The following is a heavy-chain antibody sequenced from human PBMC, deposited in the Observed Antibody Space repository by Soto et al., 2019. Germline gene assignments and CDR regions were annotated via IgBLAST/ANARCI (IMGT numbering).Heavy chain of an antibody. J-gene: IGHJ4*02. Sequence: VASVKVSCKASGGTFSSYAISWVRQAPGQGLEWMGGIIPIFGTANYAQKFQGRVTITADESTSTAYMELSSLRSEDTAVYYCARAAYYYGSGSYYGPLDYWGQGTLVTVSS. CDR3: ARAAYYYGSGSYYGPLDY. CDR2: IIPIFGTA. D-gene: IGHD3-10*01. V-gene: IGHV1-69*13. CDR1: GGTFSSYA.